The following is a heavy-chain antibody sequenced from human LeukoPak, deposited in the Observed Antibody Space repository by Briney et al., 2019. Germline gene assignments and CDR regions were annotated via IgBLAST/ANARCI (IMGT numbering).Heavy chain of an antibody. CDR2: IYAGDPDT. Sequence: GESLKISCKGSGYIFPNYWIGWVRQMPGKGLEWMGFIYAGDPDTTYSPSFQGQVTISADKSINTVYLQWSNLKASDTATYYCARRGGGRDYFYMDVWGKGTTVTVSS. J-gene: IGHJ6*03. V-gene: IGHV5-51*01. D-gene: IGHD3-16*01. CDR1: GYIFPNYW. CDR3: ARRGGGRDYFYMDV.